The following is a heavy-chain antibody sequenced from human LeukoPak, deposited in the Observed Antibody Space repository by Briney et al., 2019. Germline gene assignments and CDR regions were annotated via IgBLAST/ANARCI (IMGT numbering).Heavy chain of an antibody. D-gene: IGHD3-22*01. CDR2: IYTSGST. CDR1: GGSISSYY. Sequence: KSSETLSLTCTVSGGSISSYYWSWIRQPAGKGLEWIGRIYTSGSTNYNPSLKSRVTMSVDTSKNQFSLRLSSVTAADTAVYYCARDSDDSSGYYYAAALFDPWGQGTLVTVSS. CDR3: ARDSDDSSGYYYAAALFDP. V-gene: IGHV4-4*07. J-gene: IGHJ5*02.